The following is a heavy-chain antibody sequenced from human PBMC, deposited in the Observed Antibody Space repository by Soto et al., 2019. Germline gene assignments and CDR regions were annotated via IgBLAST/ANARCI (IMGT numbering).Heavy chain of an antibody. CDR2: IYYSGST. CDR3: VRGQYYYGSGSSNFDY. V-gene: IGHV4-31*03. Sequence: SETLSLTCTVSGGSISSGGYYWSWIRQHPGKGLEWIGYIYYSGSTYYNPSLKSRVTISVDTSKNQFSLKLSSVTAADTAVYYCVRGQYYYGSGSSNFDYWGQGTLVTVSS. D-gene: IGHD3-10*01. CDR1: GGSISSGGYY. J-gene: IGHJ4*02.